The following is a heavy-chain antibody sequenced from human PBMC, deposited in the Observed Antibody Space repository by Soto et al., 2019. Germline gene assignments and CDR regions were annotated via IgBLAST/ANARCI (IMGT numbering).Heavy chain of an antibody. V-gene: IGHV4-59*08. CDR1: GGSISSYY. CDR2: VQHSWGS. D-gene: IGHD3-10*01. CDR3: ARQGFGPLHGLVDV. J-gene: IGHJ6*02. Sequence: QVQLQESGPGLVKPSETLSLSCTVSGGSISSYYWSWFRQSPGKRMEWIGYVQHSWGSRYIPSLQSRVAISLHTSKCQVSLKVTSATATDTAVYYCARQGFGPLHGLVDVWGPGTRVTFSS.